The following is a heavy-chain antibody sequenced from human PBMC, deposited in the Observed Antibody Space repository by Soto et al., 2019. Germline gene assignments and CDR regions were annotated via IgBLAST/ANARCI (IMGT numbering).Heavy chain of an antibody. CDR2: VNSRGDSP. Sequence: EVQLLESGGGLVQPGGSLRLSCAASGFPFSNSAMSWVRRAPGKGLEWVSGVNSRGDSPYYADSVKGRFTISRVNSKNTLYLQMNSLTAEDTAVYYCAKNCWTGYPPGGYWGQGTLVTVSS. D-gene: IGHD3-3*01. CDR1: GFPFSNSA. V-gene: IGHV3-23*01. J-gene: IGHJ4*02. CDR3: AKNCWTGYPPGGY.